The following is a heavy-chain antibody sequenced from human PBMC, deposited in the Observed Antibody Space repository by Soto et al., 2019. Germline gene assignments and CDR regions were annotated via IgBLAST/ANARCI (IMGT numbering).Heavy chain of an antibody. V-gene: IGHV1-18*01. CDR2: ISAYNGNT. CDR3: ARHHGPTTSENWFDP. J-gene: IGHJ5*02. CDR1: GYTFTSYG. Sequence: ASVKVSCKASGYTFTSYGISWVRQAPGQGLEWMGWISAYNGNTNYAQKLQGRVTMTTDTSTSTAYMELRSLRSDDTAVYYCARHHGPTTSENWFDPWGQGXLVTVSS. D-gene: IGHD5-12*01.